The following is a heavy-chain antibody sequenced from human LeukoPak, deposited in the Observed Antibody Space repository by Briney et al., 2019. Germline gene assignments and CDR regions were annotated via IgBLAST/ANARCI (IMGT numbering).Heavy chain of an antibody. CDR3: ARESLTMVRGAPLYYYGMDV. D-gene: IGHD3-10*01. Sequence: ASVKVSCKASGYTFTSYGISWVRQAPGQGLEWMGWINPNSGGTNYAQKFQGWVTMTRDTSISTAYMELSRLRSDDTAVYYCARESLTMVRGAPLYYYGMDVWGQGTTVTVSS. CDR1: GYTFTSYG. J-gene: IGHJ6*02. V-gene: IGHV1-2*04. CDR2: INPNSGGT.